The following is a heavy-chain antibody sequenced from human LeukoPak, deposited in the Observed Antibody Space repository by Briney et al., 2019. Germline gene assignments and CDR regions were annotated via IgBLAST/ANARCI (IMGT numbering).Heavy chain of an antibody. CDR2: ISSSSSYI. D-gene: IGHD1-1*01. CDR3: ARDLSSTGTSRGY. Sequence: GGSLRLSCAASGFTFSSYAMSWVRQAPGKGLEWVSSISSSSSYIYYADSVKGRFTISRDNAKNSLYLQMNSLRAEDTAVYYCARDLSSTGTSRGYWGQGTLVTVSS. CDR1: GFTFSSYA. V-gene: IGHV3-21*01. J-gene: IGHJ4*02.